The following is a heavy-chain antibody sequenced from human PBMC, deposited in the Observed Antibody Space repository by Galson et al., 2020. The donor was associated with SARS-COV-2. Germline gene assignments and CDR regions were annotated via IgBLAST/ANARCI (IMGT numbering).Heavy chain of an antibody. D-gene: IGHD3-16*01. Sequence: TGGSLRLSCAASGFTVSSNYMSWVRQAPGKGLEWVSVIYSGGSTYYADSVKGRFTISRDNSKNTLYLQMNSLRVEDTAVYYCARDLVVWGMDVWGQGTTVTVSS. V-gene: IGHV3-66*01. J-gene: IGHJ6*02. CDR3: ARDLVVWGMDV. CDR2: IYSGGST. CDR1: GFTVSSNY.